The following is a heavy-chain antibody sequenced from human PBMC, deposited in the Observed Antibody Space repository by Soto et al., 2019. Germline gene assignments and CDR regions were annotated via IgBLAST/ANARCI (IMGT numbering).Heavy chain of an antibody. CDR1: GFIFSTYG. D-gene: IGHD1-26*01. V-gene: IGHV3-30*18. J-gene: IGHJ4*02. Sequence: AQLVESGGGVVQPGGSLRLSSAASGFIFSTYGMHWVRQVPGKGLEWVAHISYDGSNEHYADSVKGRFTVSRDNAKNTLSLQLTSLRSEDTAVYYCTKEYIVGTTWGYFESWGQGTLVTVSS. CDR2: ISYDGSNE. CDR3: TKEYIVGTTWGYFES.